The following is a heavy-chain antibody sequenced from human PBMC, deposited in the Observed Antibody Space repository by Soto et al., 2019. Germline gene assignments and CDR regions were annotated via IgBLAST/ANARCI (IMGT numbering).Heavy chain of an antibody. J-gene: IGHJ4*02. CDR3: ARDAKSGSYQQYDFDY. CDR2: ISSSSSTI. CDR1: GFTFSSYS. Sequence: GGSLRLSCAASGFTFSSYSMNWVRQAPGKGLEWVSYISSSSSTIYYADSVKGRFTISRDNAKNSLYLQMNSLRDEDTAVYYCARDAKSGSYQQYDFDYWGQGTLVTVSS. V-gene: IGHV3-48*02. D-gene: IGHD1-26*01.